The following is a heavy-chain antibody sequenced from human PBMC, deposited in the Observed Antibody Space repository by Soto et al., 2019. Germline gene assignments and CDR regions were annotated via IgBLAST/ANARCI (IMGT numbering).Heavy chain of an antibody. D-gene: IGHD3-3*01. CDR3: AKDSPPDYDFWSGPSFDY. Sequence: PGGSLRLSCAASGFTFSYCSFHWVRQCPGKGLEWVAVITYDGTNIHYADSVRGRFTISRDNSKDTLYLQMNSLRAEDTAVYYCAKDSPPDYDFWSGPSFDYWGQGVLVTVSS. V-gene: IGHV3-30-3*01. CDR1: GFTFSYCS. J-gene: IGHJ4*02. CDR2: ITYDGTNI.